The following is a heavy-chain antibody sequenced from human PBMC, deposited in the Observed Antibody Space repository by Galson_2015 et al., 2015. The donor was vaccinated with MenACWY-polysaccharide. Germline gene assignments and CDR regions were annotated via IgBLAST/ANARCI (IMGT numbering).Heavy chain of an antibody. V-gene: IGHV3-30*04. CDR2: ISYDGRNK. CDR3: ARDYCSRTSCSDMDV. CDR1: GFTFSSYA. Sequence: SLRLSCAASGFTFSSYAIHWVRQAPGTGLEWVAVISYDGRNKYYGDSVKGRFTISRDNSENTAFLQMNSLRAEDTALYYCARDYCSRTSCSDMDVWGQGTTVTVSS. D-gene: IGHD2-2*01. J-gene: IGHJ6*02.